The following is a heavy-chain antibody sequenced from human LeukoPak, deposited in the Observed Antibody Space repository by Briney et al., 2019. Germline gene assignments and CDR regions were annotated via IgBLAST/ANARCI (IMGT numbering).Heavy chain of an antibody. CDR1: GFTFSSYW. CDR2: IKQDGSEK. J-gene: IGHJ4*02. D-gene: IGHD1-26*01. Sequence: GGSLRLSCAASGFTFSSYWMSWVHQAPGKGLEWVANIKQDGSEKYYVDSVKGRFTISRDNAKNSLYLQMNSLRAEDTAVYYCARGTSWELLTFDYWGQGTLVTVSS. CDR3: ARGTSWELLTFDY. V-gene: IGHV3-7*01.